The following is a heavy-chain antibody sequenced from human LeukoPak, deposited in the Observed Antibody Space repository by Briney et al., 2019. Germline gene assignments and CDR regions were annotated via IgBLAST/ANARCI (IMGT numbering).Heavy chain of an antibody. J-gene: IGHJ2*01. D-gene: IGHD3-3*01. CDR2: IYYSGST. Sequence: SETLSLTCTVSGGSISSYYWSWIRQPPGKGLEGIGYIYYSGSTNYNPSLKRRVTISVDTSKNQFSLKLSSVTAADTAVYYCARLTHPWSGPYWYFDLWGRGTLVTVSS. CDR1: GGSISSYY. CDR3: ARLTHPWSGPYWYFDL. V-gene: IGHV4-59*01.